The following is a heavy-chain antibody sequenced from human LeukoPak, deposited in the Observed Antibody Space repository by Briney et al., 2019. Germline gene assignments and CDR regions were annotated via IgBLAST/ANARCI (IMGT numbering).Heavy chain of an antibody. Sequence: GGSLRLSCAASGFTFDDYGMHWVRQAPGKGLEWVAVISYDGSNKYYADSVKGRFTISRDNSKNTLYLQMNSLRAEDTAVYYCAKEVRDITMVRGVSLGKSGMDVWGQGTTVTVSS. CDR1: GFTFDDYG. J-gene: IGHJ6*02. D-gene: IGHD3-10*01. CDR2: ISYDGSNK. V-gene: IGHV3-30*18. CDR3: AKEVRDITMVRGVSLGKSGMDV.